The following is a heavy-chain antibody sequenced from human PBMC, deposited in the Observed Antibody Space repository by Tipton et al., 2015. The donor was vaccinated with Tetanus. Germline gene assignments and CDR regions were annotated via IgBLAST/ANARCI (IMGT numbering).Heavy chain of an antibody. CDR1: GYAFNSYD. Sequence: QSGPEVKKPGASVKVSCKAFGYAFNSYDINWVRQASGQGLEWLGYMDPKTGRATYVQRFQGRVTMTSDITITTAYMELKNLRSDDTAVYYCARGNRGSSWYLWGQGTLVTVSS. CDR2: MDPKTGRA. CDR3: ARGNRGSSWYL. J-gene: IGHJ4*02. D-gene: IGHD6-13*01. V-gene: IGHV1-8*01.